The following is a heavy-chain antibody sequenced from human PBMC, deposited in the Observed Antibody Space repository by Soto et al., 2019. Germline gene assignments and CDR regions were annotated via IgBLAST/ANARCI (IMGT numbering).Heavy chain of an antibody. Sequence: SXTLSLTCAVYGGSLSGYYWSWIRQPPGKGLEWIGEINHSGSTNYNPSLKSRVTISVDTSKNQFSLKLSSVTAADTAVYYCARPGSGSYYHYWGQGTLVTVSS. D-gene: IGHD3-10*01. CDR2: INHSGST. J-gene: IGHJ4*02. V-gene: IGHV4-34*01. CDR3: ARPGSGSYYHY. CDR1: GGSLSGYY.